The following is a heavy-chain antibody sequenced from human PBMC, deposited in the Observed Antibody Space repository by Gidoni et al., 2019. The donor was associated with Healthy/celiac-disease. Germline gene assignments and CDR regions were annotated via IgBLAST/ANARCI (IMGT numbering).Heavy chain of an antibody. D-gene: IGHD3-10*01. CDR2: ISWNSGSI. CDR1: GFTLDDYA. CDR3: AKDRGPPRYYYYGMDV. V-gene: IGHV3-9*01. Sequence: EVQLVESGGGLVQHGRSLRLSCAAAGFTLDDYAMHWVRQAPGKGMEWVSGISWNSGSIGYADSVKGRFTISRDNAKNSLYLQMNSLRAEDTALYYCAKDRGPPRYYYYGMDVWGQGTTVTVSS. J-gene: IGHJ6*02.